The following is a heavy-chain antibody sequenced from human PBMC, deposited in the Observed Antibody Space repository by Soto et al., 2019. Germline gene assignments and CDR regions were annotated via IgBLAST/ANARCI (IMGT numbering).Heavy chain of an antibody. CDR2: IHPSGQPI. Sequence: EVQLVESGGGLVQPGGSLRLSCAASGFTFSSSEMYWVRQAPGKGLEWISYIHPSGQPIFYADSVKGRFTISRDNANNSLFLQMNSLRAEDTAVYYCARRASSWGQGTMVTVSS. D-gene: IGHD2-2*01. CDR1: GFTFSSSE. CDR3: ARRASS. V-gene: IGHV3-48*03. J-gene: IGHJ3*01.